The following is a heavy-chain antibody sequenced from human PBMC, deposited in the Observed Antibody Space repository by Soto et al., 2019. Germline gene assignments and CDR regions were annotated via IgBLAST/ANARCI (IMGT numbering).Heavy chain of an antibody. Sequence: GGSLRLSCAASGFTFSSYAMHWVRQAPGKGLEWVAVISYDGSNKYYADSVKGRFTISRDNSKNTLYLQMNSLRAEDTAVYYCARGEYYDFWSGRDQPINWFDPWGQGTLVTVSS. CDR3: ARGEYYDFWSGRDQPINWFDP. CDR2: ISYDGSNK. J-gene: IGHJ5*02. D-gene: IGHD3-3*01. CDR1: GFTFSSYA. V-gene: IGHV3-30-3*01.